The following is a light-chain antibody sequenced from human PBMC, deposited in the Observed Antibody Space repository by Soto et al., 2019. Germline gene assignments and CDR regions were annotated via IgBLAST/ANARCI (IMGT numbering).Light chain of an antibody. CDR3: QQGYTSAIT. V-gene: IGKV1-39*01. Sequence: DIQMTQSPSSLSVSVGDRVTITCRASQSIDSYLNWYQQKPGKAPKLLIYTASSLQSGVPSRFSGSGSGTDFTLTVKSLQPEDFATYYCQQGYTSAITFGQGTRLEIK. CDR2: TAS. J-gene: IGKJ5*01. CDR1: QSIDSY.